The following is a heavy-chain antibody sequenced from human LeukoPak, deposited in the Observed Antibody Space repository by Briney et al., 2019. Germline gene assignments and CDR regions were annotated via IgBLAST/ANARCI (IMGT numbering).Heavy chain of an antibody. D-gene: IGHD3-3*01. Sequence: PGGSLRLSCAASGFTFSSYEMNWVRQAPGKGLEWVSYISSSGSTIYYADSVKGRFTISRDNSKNTLYLQMNSLRAEDTAVYYCAKEYDFWANNWFDPWGQGTLVTVSS. J-gene: IGHJ5*02. V-gene: IGHV3-48*03. CDR1: GFTFSSYE. CDR3: AKEYDFWANNWFDP. CDR2: ISSSGSTI.